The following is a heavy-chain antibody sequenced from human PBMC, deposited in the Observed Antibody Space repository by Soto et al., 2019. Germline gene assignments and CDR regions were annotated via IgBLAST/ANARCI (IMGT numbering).Heavy chain of an antibody. CDR3: ARVKSVAGTFCHAFDI. CDR2: INPNSGGT. V-gene: IGHV1-2*04. D-gene: IGHD6-19*01. Sequence: ASVKVSCKASGYTFTGYYMHWVRQAPGQGLEWMGWINPNSGGTNYAQKFQGWVTMTRDTSISTAYMELSRLRSDDTAVYYCARVKSVAGTFCHAFDIWGQGTMVTVSS. J-gene: IGHJ3*02. CDR1: GYTFTGYY.